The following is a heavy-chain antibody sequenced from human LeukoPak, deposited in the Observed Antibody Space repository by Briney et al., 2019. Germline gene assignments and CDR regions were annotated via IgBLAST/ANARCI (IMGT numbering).Heavy chain of an antibody. CDR1: GFTFSSYA. J-gene: IGHJ6*03. V-gene: IGHV3-23*01. D-gene: IGHD3-22*01. CDR2: IGGNGVST. Sequence: GGSLRLSCAASGFTFSSYAMTWVRQAPGKGLELVSSIGGNGVSTYYADSVKGPITISRDDSKNTLYLQMNSLRADDTAVYFCARGSSGSTYYYMDVWGKGTTVTVSS. CDR3: ARGSSGSTYYYMDV.